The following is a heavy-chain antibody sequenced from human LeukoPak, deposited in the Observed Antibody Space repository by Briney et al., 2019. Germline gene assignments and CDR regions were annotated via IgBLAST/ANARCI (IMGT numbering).Heavy chain of an antibody. CDR2: FDPEDGET. CDR1: GYTLTELS. D-gene: IGHD1-1*01. V-gene: IGHV1-24*01. Sequence: ASVKVSCKVSGYTLTELSMHWVRQAPGKGLEWMGGFDPEDGETIYAQKFQGRVTMTEDTSTDTAYMELSSLRSEDTAVYYCAIRWLVLGPRNWNVYAFDIWGQGTMVTVSS. J-gene: IGHJ3*02. CDR3: AIRWLVLGPRNWNVYAFDI.